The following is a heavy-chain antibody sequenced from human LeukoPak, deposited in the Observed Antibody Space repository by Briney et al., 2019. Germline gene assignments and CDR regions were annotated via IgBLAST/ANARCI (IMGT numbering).Heavy chain of an antibody. CDR3: AREFTDYDILTGLSRPLDY. CDR2: INHSGST. Sequence: PSETLSLTCAVYGGSFSGYYWSWIRQPPGKGLEWIGEINHSGSTNYNPSLKSRVTISVDTSKNQFSLKLSSVTAADTAVYYCAREFTDYDILTGLSRPLDYWGQGTLVTVSS. V-gene: IGHV4-34*01. CDR1: GGSFSGYY. J-gene: IGHJ4*02. D-gene: IGHD3-9*01.